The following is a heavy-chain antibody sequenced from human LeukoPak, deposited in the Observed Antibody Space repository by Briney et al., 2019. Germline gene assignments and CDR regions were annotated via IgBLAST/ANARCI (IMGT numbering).Heavy chain of an antibody. D-gene: IGHD3-22*01. J-gene: IGHJ3*02. CDR1: GDSISSGSYY. CDR3: ARTYYYDSSGPWDI. CDR2: IYKNGGT. V-gene: IGHV4-39*07. Sequence: PSETLSLTCNVSGDSISSGSYYWAWIRQPPGKGLEWIGTIYKNGGTYYNPSLKSRLTISVDTSKNQFSLKLSSVTAADTAVYYCARTYYYDSSGPWDIWGQGTMVTVSS.